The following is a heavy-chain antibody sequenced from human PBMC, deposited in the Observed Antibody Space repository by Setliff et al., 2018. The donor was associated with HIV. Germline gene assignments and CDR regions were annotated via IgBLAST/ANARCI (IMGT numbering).Heavy chain of an antibody. CDR2: IYYSGRT. V-gene: IGHV4-39*01. J-gene: IGHJ4*02. CDR1: GDSITNSEYY. D-gene: IGHD3-3*01. CDR3: ARQSYDFWSGPLGFDY. Sequence: PSETLSLTCTVSGDSITNSEYYWAWIRQSPGKGLEWIGSIYYSGRTYHNPSLKSRVTISVDTSKNHFSLKLSSVTAADTAVYYCARQSYDFWSGPLGFDYWGQGTLVTVSS.